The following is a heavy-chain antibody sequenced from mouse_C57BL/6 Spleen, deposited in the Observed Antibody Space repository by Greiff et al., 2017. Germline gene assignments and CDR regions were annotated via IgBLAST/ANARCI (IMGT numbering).Heavy chain of an antibody. CDR2: IYPGDGDT. CDR3: ARWNSNYYFDY. Sequence: QVQLQQSGPELVKPGASVKISCKASGYAFSSSWMNWVKQRPGKGLEWIGRIYPGDGDTNYNGKFKGKATLTADKSSSTAYMQLSSLTSEDSAVYFCARWNSNYYFDYWGQGTTLTVSS. J-gene: IGHJ2*01. D-gene: IGHD2-5*01. CDR1: GYAFSSSW. V-gene: IGHV1-82*01.